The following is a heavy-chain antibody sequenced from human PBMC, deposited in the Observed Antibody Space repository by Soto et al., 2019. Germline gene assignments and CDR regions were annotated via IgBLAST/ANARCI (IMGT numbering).Heavy chain of an antibody. CDR3: ARDRYSYGFSNWFDP. CDR2: IYHSGST. D-gene: IGHD5-18*01. CDR1: GGSISSGGYS. J-gene: IGHJ5*02. V-gene: IGHV4-30-2*01. Sequence: PSETLSLTCAVSGGSISSGGYSWSWIRQPPGKGLEWIGYIYHSGSTCCNPSLKSRVTISVDRSKNQFSLKLSSVTAADTAVYYCARDRYSYGFSNWFDPWGQGTLVTVSS.